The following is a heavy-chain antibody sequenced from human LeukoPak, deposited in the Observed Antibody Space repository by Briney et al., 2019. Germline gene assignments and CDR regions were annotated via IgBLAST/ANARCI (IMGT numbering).Heavy chain of an antibody. CDR1: GFTLSSYA. J-gene: IGHJ4*02. D-gene: IGHD6-13*01. V-gene: IGHV3-23*01. Sequence: GGSLRLSCAASGFTLSSYAMTWVRRAPGRGLEWVSSVDGGGGGTYYADSVKGRFTISRDNSKDTLYLQMNGLRAEDTAVYFCAKQSAGSAAWYSLHYDFWGQGTLVTVSP. CDR2: VDGGGGGT. CDR3: AKQSAGSAAWYSLHYDF.